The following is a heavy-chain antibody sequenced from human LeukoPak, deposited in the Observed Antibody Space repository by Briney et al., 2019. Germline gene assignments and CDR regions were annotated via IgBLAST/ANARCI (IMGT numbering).Heavy chain of an antibody. CDR3: ARVRTGWGYSGYDFRRFDP. CDR1: GFTFSDYY. V-gene: IGHV3-11*01. J-gene: IGHJ5*02. CDR2: ISSSGSTI. D-gene: IGHD5-12*01. Sequence: KTGGSLRLSCAASGFTFSDYYVSWIRQAPGKGLEWVSYISSSGSTIYYADSVKGRFTISRDNAKNSLYLQMNSLRAEDTAVYYCARVRTGWGYSGYDFRRFDPWGQGTLVTVSS.